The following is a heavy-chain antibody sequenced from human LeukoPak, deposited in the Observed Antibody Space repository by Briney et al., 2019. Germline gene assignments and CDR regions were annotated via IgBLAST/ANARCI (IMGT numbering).Heavy chain of an antibody. J-gene: IGHJ4*02. CDR1: GGSISSYY. D-gene: IGHD5-18*01. V-gene: IGHV4-59*08. Sequence: SETLSLTCTVSGGSISSYYWSWIRQPPGKGLEWIGYIYYSGSTNYNPPLKSRVTISVDTSKNQFSLKLSSVTAADTAVYYCARARGYSYGDYFDYWGQGTLVTVSS. CDR2: IYYSGST. CDR3: ARARGYSYGDYFDY.